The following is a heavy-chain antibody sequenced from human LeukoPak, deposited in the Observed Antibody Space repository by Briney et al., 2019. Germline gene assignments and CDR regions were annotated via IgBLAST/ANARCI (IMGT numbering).Heavy chain of an antibody. CDR1: GGSISSGSYY. V-gene: IGHV4-61*02. D-gene: IGHD6-13*01. J-gene: IGHJ4*02. Sequence: PSETLSLTCTVSGGSISSGSYYWSWIRQPAGKGLEWIGRIYTSGSTNYNPSLKSRVTISVDTSKNQFSLKLSSVTAADTAVYYCAREGMGFGSSSEYYFDYWGQGTLVTVSS. CDR2: IYTSGST. CDR3: AREGMGFGSSSEYYFDY.